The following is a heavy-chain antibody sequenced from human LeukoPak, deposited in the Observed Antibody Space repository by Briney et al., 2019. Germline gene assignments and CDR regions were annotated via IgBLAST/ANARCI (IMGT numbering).Heavy chain of an antibody. CDR3: AKDYDYVWGSYRQGSYFDY. CDR1: GFTFSSYA. J-gene: IGHJ4*02. D-gene: IGHD3-16*02. Sequence: GRSLRLSCVASGFTFSSYAMSWVRQPPGKGLEWVSAISGSGGSTYYVDSVKGRFTISRDNSKNTLYLQMNSLRAEDTAVYYCAKDYDYVWGSYRQGSYFDYWGQGTLVTVSS. CDR2: ISGSGGST. V-gene: IGHV3-23*01.